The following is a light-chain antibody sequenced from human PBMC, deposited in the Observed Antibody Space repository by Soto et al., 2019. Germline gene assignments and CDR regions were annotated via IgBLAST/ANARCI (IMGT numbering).Light chain of an antibody. V-gene: IGLV1-47*02. CDR3: AAWDASMSACV. CDR1: DSNIGSNS. J-gene: IGLJ1*01. Sequence: LTQPPSASGTAGQVVTISCSGGDSNIGSNSVYWYQHLPRMAPKLLIYYNNQRPSGVPDRFSGSRSGTSASLAIVGLRSEDEAVYYCAAWDASMSACVFGNGTKVTV. CDR2: YNN.